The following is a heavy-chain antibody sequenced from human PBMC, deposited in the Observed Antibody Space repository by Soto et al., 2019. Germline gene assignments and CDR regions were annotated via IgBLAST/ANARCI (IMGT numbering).Heavy chain of an antibody. V-gene: IGHV1-3*01. D-gene: IGHD3-9*01. J-gene: IGHJ5*02. CDR3: AREGSYDILTGYYGPLRDWFDP. Sequence: GASVKVSCKASGYTFTSYAMHWVRQAPGQRLEWMGWINAGNGNTKYSQKFQGRVTITRDTSASTAYMELSSLRSEDTAVYYCAREGSYDILTGYYGPLRDWFDPWGQGTLVTVSS. CDR2: INAGNGNT. CDR1: GYTFTSYA.